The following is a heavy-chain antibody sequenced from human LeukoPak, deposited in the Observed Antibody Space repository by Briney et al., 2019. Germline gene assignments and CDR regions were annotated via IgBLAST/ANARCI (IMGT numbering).Heavy chain of an antibody. CDR3: AKAALYGTRYTFDF. J-gene: IGHJ4*02. V-gene: IGHV3-23*01. CDR1: GXTFSDYA. D-gene: IGHD2-2*02. CDR2: ITNSRGTT. Sequence: PGESLRLSCAASGXTFSDYAMTWVRQAPGKGLEWVSAITNSRGTTYYADSVKGRFTISRDNSKDTLYLQMNSLRAEDTAIYYCAKAALYGTRYTFDFWGRGTLVTVSS.